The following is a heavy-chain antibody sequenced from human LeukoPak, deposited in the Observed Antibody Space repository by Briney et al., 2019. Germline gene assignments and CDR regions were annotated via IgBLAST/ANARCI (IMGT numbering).Heavy chain of an antibody. J-gene: IGHJ5*02. V-gene: IGHV3-9*01. CDR3: AREALYYYDNWFDP. CDR1: GFTFDDYA. D-gene: IGHD3-22*01. CDR2: ISWNSGSI. Sequence: GGSLRLSCAASGFTFDDYAMHWVRQAPGKGLEWVSGISWNSGSIGYADSVKGRFTISRDNAKNSLYLQMNSLRAEDTAVYYCAREALYYYDNWFDPWGQGTLVTVSS.